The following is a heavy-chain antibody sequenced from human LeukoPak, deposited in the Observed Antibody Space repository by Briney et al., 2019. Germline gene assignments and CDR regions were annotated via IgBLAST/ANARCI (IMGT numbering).Heavy chain of an antibody. Sequence: GGSLRLSCAASGFAFSTYWMNWVRQAPGKGLEWVANIKPDGSEKYYVDSVKGRFTISRDNAKNSLYLQMNSLRAEDTAVYYCAKAAARWFDYWGQGTLVTVSS. CDR3: AKAAARWFDY. CDR2: IKPDGSEK. CDR1: GFAFSTYW. D-gene: IGHD6-6*01. V-gene: IGHV3-7*03. J-gene: IGHJ4*02.